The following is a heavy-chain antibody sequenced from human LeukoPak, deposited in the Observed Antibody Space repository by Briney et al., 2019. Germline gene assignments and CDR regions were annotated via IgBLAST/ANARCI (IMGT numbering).Heavy chain of an antibody. V-gene: IGHV1-8*01. D-gene: IGHD6-13*01. CDR3: ARYSSSWYIGAYGMDV. CDR1: GYTFTSYD. CDR2: MNPNSGNT. Sequence: ASVKVSCKASGYTFTSYDINWVRQATGQGLEWMGWMNPNSGNTGYAQKFQGRVTMTRNTSISTAYMELSSLRSEDTAVYYCARYSSSWYIGAYGMDVWGQGTTVTVSS. J-gene: IGHJ6*02.